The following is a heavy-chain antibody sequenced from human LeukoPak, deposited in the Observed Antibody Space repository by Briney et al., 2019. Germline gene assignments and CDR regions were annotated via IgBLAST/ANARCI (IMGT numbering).Heavy chain of an antibody. CDR3: ATYPGYCSGGSCYFDY. Sequence: SVKVSCKASGGTFSSYAISWVRQAPGRGLEWMGRIIPIFGIANYAQKFQGRVTITADKSTSTAYMELSSLRSEDTAVYYCATYPGYCSGGSCYFDYWGQGTLVTVSS. D-gene: IGHD2-15*01. CDR1: GGTFSSYA. J-gene: IGHJ4*02. CDR2: IIPIFGIA. V-gene: IGHV1-69*04.